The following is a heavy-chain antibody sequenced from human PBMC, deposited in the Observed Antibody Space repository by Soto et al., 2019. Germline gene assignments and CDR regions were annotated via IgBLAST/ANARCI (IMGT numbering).Heavy chain of an antibody. V-gene: IGHV4-39*01. Sequence: QLQLQESGPGLVKPSETLSLTCTVSGDSISRRSYFWGWTRQTPGKGLEWIATISYSGTTYYSPSLKSRVTISLDTSKNQFSLKLSSVTAADTAMYYCVTWGAGGWYYLDNWGQGTLVTVSS. CDR3: VTWGAGGWYYLDN. CDR2: ISYSGTT. J-gene: IGHJ4*02. D-gene: IGHD6-19*01. CDR1: GDSISRRSYF.